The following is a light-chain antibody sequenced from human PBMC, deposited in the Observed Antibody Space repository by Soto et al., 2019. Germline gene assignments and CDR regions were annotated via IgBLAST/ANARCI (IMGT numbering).Light chain of an antibody. CDR2: EVT. Sequence: QSALTQPASVSGSPGQSITISCTGSSSDVGGYNFVSWYQHHPGKAPKLIIYEVTNRPSGISNRFSGSKSGNTASLTISGLQAEDEADYYCSSYTSSSTPIVFGGRTKLTVL. CDR1: SSDVGGYNF. V-gene: IGLV2-14*01. J-gene: IGLJ2*01. CDR3: SSYTSSSTPIV.